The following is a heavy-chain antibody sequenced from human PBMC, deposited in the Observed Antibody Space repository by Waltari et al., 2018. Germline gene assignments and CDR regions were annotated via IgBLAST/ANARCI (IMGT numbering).Heavy chain of an antibody. J-gene: IGHJ3*02. V-gene: IGHV3-48*04. D-gene: IGHD6-19*01. CDR2: ISSSSSTI. Sequence: EVQMEEYVVGLLQPGGSLRLSCPASGLPFSRYSITWFRQAPWKWLEWVSYISSSSSTIYYADSVKGRFTIFRDNAKNSLYLQMNSLRAEDTAVYYCARDGWTINACDIWGQGTMVTVSS. CDR3: ARDGWTINACDI. CDR1: GLPFSRYS.